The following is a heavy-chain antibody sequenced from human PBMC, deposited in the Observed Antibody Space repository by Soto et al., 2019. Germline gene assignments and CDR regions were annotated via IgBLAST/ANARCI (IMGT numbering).Heavy chain of an antibody. J-gene: IGHJ6*02. CDR1: GFTFSTYR. CDR2: IGTAGDT. Sequence: GGSLRLSCAASGFTFSTYRVNWVRQATGKGLEWVSAIGTAGDTYYPGSVKGRYTISRENAKNSLYLQMNSLRAEDTAVYYRARRQSSGYYYYYYYGMDVWGQGTTVTVSS. V-gene: IGHV3-13*01. CDR3: ARRQSSGYYYYYYYGMDV. D-gene: IGHD3-22*01.